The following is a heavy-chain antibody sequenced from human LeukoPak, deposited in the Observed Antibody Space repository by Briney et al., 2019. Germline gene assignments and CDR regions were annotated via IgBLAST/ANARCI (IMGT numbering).Heavy chain of an antibody. CDR1: GGSISSYY. D-gene: IGHD3-10*01. CDR3: ARDAYYYGSGSVFDP. Sequence: SETLSLTCTVSGGSISSYYWSWIRQPAGKGLEWIGRIYTSGSTNYNPSLKSRVTMSVDTSKNQFSLKLSSVTAADTAVYYCARDAYYYGSGSVFDPWGQGTLVTVSS. CDR2: IYTSGST. V-gene: IGHV4-4*07. J-gene: IGHJ5*02.